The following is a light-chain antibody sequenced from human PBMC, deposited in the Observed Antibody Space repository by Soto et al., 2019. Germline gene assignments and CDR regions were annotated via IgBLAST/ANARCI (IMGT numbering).Light chain of an antibody. CDR3: SSYTSSSTSLV. Sequence: QSALTQPASVSGSPGQSITISCTGTSSDVSGYNYVSWYQQHPGKAPKLMIYEVSNRPSGVSNRFSGSKSGNTASLTISGLQAEDEADYYCSSYTSSSTSLVFGGGTKVTVL. J-gene: IGLJ3*02. V-gene: IGLV2-14*01. CDR2: EVS. CDR1: SSDVSGYNY.